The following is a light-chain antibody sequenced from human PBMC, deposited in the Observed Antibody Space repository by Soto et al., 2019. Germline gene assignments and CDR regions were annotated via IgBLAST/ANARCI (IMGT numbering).Light chain of an antibody. CDR1: QSVSSN. J-gene: IGKJ1*01. CDR2: GAS. V-gene: IGKV3-15*01. Sequence: ELVLTQSPGTLSLSPGERATLSCRASQSVSSNLAWYQQKPGQAPRLLIYGASTRATGIPARFSGSGSGTEFTLTISSLQSEDFAVYYCQQYNNWPQWTFGQGTKVEI. CDR3: QQYNNWPQWT.